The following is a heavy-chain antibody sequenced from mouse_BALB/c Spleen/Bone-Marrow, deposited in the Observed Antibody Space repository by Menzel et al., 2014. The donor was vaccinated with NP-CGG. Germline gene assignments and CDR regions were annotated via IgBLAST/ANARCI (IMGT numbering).Heavy chain of an antibody. D-gene: IGHD1-1*02. Sequence: QVQLQQSGADLVRPGSSVKISCKTSGFSFSMYWMNWVKQGPGQSLEWIGQIYPGDGDTEYNGRFKGKATQTADKSSSTAYMQLSSLTSEDSAVYFCARSGWEGFADWGQGTTLTVSS. CDR2: IYPGDGDT. J-gene: IGHJ2*01. CDR1: GFSFSMYW. V-gene: IGHV1-80*01. CDR3: ARSGWEGFAD.